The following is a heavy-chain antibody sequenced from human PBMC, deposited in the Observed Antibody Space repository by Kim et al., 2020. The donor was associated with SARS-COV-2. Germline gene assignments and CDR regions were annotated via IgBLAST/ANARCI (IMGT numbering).Heavy chain of an antibody. Sequence: GGSLRLSCAASGFTFSSYRMSWVRQAPGKGLEWVSTVKQDGSEKYYVDSVKGRFTISRDNAKNSLYLQMSSLRAEDTAVYYCARDLIGAVAGTSDYWGQGTLVTVSS. CDR2: VKQDGSEK. CDR1: GFTFSSYR. CDR3: ARDLIGAVAGTSDY. D-gene: IGHD6-19*01. J-gene: IGHJ4*02. V-gene: IGHV3-7*01.